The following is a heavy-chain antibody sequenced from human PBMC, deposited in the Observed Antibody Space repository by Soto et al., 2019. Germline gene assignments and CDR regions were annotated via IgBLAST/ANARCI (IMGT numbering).Heavy chain of an antibody. J-gene: IGHJ6*02. V-gene: IGHV4-39*01. CDR3: ARLGVLRFLEWSSSYYYYYGMDV. D-gene: IGHD3-3*01. Sequence: PSETRSLTWTVSGGSISSSNYYWVWIRQPPGKGLDWIGSIYYSGSTYYNPSLKSRVTISVDTSKNQFSLKLSSVTAADTAVYYCARLGVLRFLEWSSSYYYYYGMDVWGQGTTVTVSS. CDR1: GGSISSSNYY. CDR2: IYYSGST.